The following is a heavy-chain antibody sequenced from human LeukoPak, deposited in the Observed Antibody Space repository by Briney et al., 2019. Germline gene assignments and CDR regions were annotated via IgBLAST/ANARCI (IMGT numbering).Heavy chain of an antibody. V-gene: IGHV5-51*01. CDR1: GYSFTSYW. CDR3: ARQVGSGSYTYYMDV. J-gene: IGHJ6*03. CDR2: IHPGDSDT. D-gene: IGHD3-10*01. Sequence: GESLKISCKGSGYSFTSYWIGWVRQMPGKGLEWMGIIHPGDSDTRYSPSFQGQVTISADKSISTAYLQWSSLKASDTAMYYCARQVGSGSYTYYMDVWGKGTTVTVSS.